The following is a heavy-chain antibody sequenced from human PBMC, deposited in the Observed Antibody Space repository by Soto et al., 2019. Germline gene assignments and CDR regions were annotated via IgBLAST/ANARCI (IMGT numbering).Heavy chain of an antibody. D-gene: IGHD3-22*01. CDR1: GGSISSSYW. CDR3: ARRRITMIVVVFDAFDI. J-gene: IGHJ3*02. V-gene: IGHV4-4*02. CDR2: IYHSGNT. Sequence: QVQLQESGPGLVKPSGTLSLTCAVSGGSISSSYWWSWVRQPPGKGLEWIGEIYHSGNTNYNPSLKIRVTISVDKSKNQFSLKLSSVTASDTAVYYCARRRITMIVVVFDAFDIWGQGTMVTVSS.